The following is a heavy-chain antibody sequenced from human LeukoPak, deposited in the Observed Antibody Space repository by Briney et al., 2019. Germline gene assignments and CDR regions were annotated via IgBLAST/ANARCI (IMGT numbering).Heavy chain of an antibody. V-gene: IGHV1-8*03. CDR1: GYTFTNYD. J-gene: IGHJ4*02. D-gene: IGHD3-22*01. Sequence: GSSVKLSCKASGYTFTNYDINWVRQATGQGLEWMGWMNPNSGNTGYAQKFQGRVTITRDTSIGTAYMELSSLRSDDTAVYYCARRSDYYDSSAYYYWGQGTRVTVSS. CDR3: ARRSDYYDSSAYYY. CDR2: MNPNSGNT.